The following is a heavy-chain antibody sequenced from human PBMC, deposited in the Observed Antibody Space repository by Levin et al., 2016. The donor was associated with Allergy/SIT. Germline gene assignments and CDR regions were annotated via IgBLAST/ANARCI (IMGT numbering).Heavy chain of an antibody. CDR2: IKHDGGET. J-gene: IGHJ2*01. CDR1: GFTFSNYW. D-gene: IGHD6-19*01. CDR3: AREGPILVAGTAVGYYFDL. V-gene: IGHV3-7*01. Sequence: GESLKISCAASGFTFSNYWMSWVRQAPGKGLEWVANIKHDGGETFYVDSVKGRFTISRDNADKSLYLQMNSLSAEDTAIYYCAREGPILVAGTAVGYYFDLWGRGTLVTVSS.